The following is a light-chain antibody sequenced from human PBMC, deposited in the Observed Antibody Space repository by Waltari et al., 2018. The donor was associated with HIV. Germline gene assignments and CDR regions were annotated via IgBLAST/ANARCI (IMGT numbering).Light chain of an antibody. CDR2: LNT. J-gene: IGLJ2*01. V-gene: IGLV1-40*01. CDR1: SSNIGAGYH. Sequence: QSVLMQPPSVSGAPGQRVTISCTGSSSNIGAGYHVHWYQQLPGAAPKLRIYLNTNRPSGVPDRFSGSKSGASASLAITGLQAEDEGDYYCQSFDNSLRAWGLFGGGTRLTVL. CDR3: QSFDNSLRAWGL.